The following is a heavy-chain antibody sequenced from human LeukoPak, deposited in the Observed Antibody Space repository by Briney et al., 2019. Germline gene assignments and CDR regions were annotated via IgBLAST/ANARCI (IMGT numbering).Heavy chain of an antibody. V-gene: IGHV5-51*01. J-gene: IGHJ3*01. CDR3: ARPRCSSAWYGAFDL. Sequence: GESLKISCKGSGYIFTSYWIAWVRQMPGKGLEWMGIIYPGDSNTRYSPSFQGQVTISADKSISTAYLQWSSLKASDTAIYYCARPRCSSAWYGAFDLWGQGTVVTVS. D-gene: IGHD6-13*01. CDR2: IYPGDSNT. CDR1: GYIFTSYW.